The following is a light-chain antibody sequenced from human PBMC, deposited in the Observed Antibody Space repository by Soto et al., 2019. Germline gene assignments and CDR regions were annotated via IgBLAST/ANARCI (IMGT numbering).Light chain of an antibody. CDR2: HAS. Sequence: DIQLTQSPSTLPASVGDRVTITCRASQSISNWLAWYHQKPGTAPKLLIYHASTLESGVPSRFSGSGSGTEFTLTIIGLQRDDFSAYYCQQYMSYSFGQGNKVEIE. V-gene: IGKV1-5*01. J-gene: IGKJ2*01. CDR1: QSISNW. CDR3: QQYMSYS.